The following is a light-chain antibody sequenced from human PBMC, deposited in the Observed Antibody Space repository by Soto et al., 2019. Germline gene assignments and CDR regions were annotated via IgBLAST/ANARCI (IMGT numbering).Light chain of an antibody. V-gene: IGLV7-46*01. CDR3: LLSYRGVGA. Sequence: QAVVSQEPSLTVSPGGTFTLTCGSSTGTVTSGHYPYWFQQKPGQAPRTLIYDTSKRHSWAPARFSGSLLGGKAALTLSGALPEDESDYYCLLSYRGVGAFGGGTKVTVL. J-gene: IGLJ2*01. CDR2: DTS. CDR1: TGTVTSGHY.